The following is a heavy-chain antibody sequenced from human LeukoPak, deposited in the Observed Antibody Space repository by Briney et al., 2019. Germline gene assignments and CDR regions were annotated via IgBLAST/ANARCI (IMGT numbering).Heavy chain of an antibody. CDR1: GLTFSSYA. J-gene: IGHJ3*02. V-gene: IGHV3-23*01. D-gene: IGHD6-19*01. Sequence: PGGSLRLSCAASGLTFSSYAMSWVRQAPGKGLEWVSAISGSGGSTYYADSVKGRFTISIGNSKNTLYLQMNSLRAEDTAVYYCATLAGTEIEADAFDIWGQGTMVTVSS. CDR3: ATLAGTEIEADAFDI. CDR2: ISGSGGST.